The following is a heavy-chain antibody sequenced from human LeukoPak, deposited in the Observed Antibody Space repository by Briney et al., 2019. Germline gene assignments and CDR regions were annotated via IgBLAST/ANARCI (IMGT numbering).Heavy chain of an antibody. CDR1: EFTFSRYG. D-gene: IGHD3-22*01. J-gene: IGHJ4*02. CDR2: IRYDGSNK. V-gene: IGHV3-30*02. Sequence: GGSLRLSCAASEFTFSRYGMHWVRQAPGKGLEWVAFIRYDGSNKYYADSVKGRFTISRDNSRNTLYLQMNSLRAEDTAVYYCAKATHYYDSSGYYYAFDYWGQGTLVTVSS. CDR3: AKATHYYDSSGYYYAFDY.